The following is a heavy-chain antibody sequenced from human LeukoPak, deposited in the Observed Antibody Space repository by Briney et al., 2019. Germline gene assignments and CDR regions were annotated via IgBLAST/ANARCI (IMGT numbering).Heavy chain of an antibody. Sequence: PSQTLSLTCTVSGGSISSYYWTWIRQPAGKGLEWIGRIYTSGITNYNPSLKSRVTTSVDTSKNQFSLKLSSVTAADTAVYYCASQHWGSNYFDYWGQGALVTVSS. J-gene: IGHJ4*02. D-gene: IGHD7-27*01. CDR3: ASQHWGSNYFDY. CDR1: GGSISSYY. V-gene: IGHV4-4*07. CDR2: IYTSGIT.